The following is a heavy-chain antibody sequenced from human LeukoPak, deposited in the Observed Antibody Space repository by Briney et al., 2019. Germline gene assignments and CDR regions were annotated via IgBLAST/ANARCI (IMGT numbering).Heavy chain of an antibody. J-gene: IGHJ4*02. V-gene: IGHV3-21*05. CDR1: GFTFSSYG. CDR3: ARLNGSWGIDY. D-gene: IGHD6-13*01. CDR2: ISGYSSYT. Sequence: GGSLRLSCAASGFTFSSYGMHWVRQAPGKGLEWVSYISGYSSYTNHADSVKGRFTISRDNAKNTLYLQMNSLRAEDTAVYYCARLNGSWGIDYWGQGTLVTVSS.